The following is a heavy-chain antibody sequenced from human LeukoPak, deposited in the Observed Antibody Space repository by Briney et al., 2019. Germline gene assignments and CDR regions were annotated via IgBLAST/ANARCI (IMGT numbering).Heavy chain of an antibody. CDR2: ISSSSRHI. Sequence: GGSLRLSCATSEFTFSSYSMHWVRQAPGKGLEWVSSISSSSRHIYYADSVKGRFTISRDNAKNSLDLQMNSLRPEDTAVYSCARDRGWSFDYWGQGTLVTVSS. J-gene: IGHJ4*02. CDR1: EFTFSSYS. CDR3: ARDRGWSFDY. D-gene: IGHD6-19*01. V-gene: IGHV3-21*01.